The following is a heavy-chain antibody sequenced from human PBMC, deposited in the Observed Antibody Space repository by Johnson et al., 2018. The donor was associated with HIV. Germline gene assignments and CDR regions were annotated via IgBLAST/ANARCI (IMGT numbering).Heavy chain of an antibody. Sequence: VQLVESGGGLVQPGGSLRLSCAASGFTFSSYDMHWVRQATGKGLEWVSAIGTAGDTYYPGSVKGRFTISRENAKNSLYLQRNSLRAEDMAVYYCARDRGGSGYYSDDAFDIWGQGKMVTVAS. CDR2: IGTAGDT. J-gene: IGHJ3*02. D-gene: IGHD3-22*01. V-gene: IGHV3-13*01. CDR1: GFTFSSYD. CDR3: ARDRGGSGYYSDDAFDI.